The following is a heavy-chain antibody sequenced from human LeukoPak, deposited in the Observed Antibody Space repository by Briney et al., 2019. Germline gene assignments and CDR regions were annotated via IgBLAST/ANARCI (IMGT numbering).Heavy chain of an antibody. CDR3: AKAPDYDILTGYYLDY. Sequence: KSGGSLRLSCVVSGFTFSSYHMNWVRQAPGKGLEWVSSISTSSSSSYIYYADSVTGRFTISRDNAKNSLYLQMNSLRAEDTALYYCAKAPDYDILTGYYLDYWGQGTLVTVSS. CDR1: GFTFSSYH. CDR2: ISTSSSSSYI. D-gene: IGHD3-9*01. J-gene: IGHJ4*02. V-gene: IGHV3-21*04.